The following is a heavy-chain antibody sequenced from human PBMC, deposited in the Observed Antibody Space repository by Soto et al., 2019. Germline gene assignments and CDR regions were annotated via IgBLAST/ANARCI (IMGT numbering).Heavy chain of an antibody. V-gene: IGHV5-10-1*01. CDR1: GYNFTSYW. D-gene: IGHD3-3*01. Sequence: GESLKISCKGSGYNFTSYWIIWVRQMPGKGLEWMGNIDPTDSFTNYSPSFQGHVTISTDKSMSTAYLQWGTLKASDTAMYYCARRGYDFWSGLDVWGQGTLVTVSS. CDR2: IDPTDSFT. CDR3: ARRGYDFWSGLDV. J-gene: IGHJ4*02.